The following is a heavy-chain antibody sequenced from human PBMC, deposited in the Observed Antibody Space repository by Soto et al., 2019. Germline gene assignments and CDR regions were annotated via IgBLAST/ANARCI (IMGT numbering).Heavy chain of an antibody. D-gene: IGHD3-10*01. CDR3: AKPYYYGSGTGPDAFDI. J-gene: IGHJ3*02. CDR2: ISGSGGST. V-gene: IGHV3-23*01. CDR1: GFTFSIYA. Sequence: EVQLLESGGGLVQPGGSLRLSCAASGFTFSIYAMTWVRQAPGKGLEWVSSISGSGGSTYYADSVKGRFTISRDNSKNTLYLQMNRLRAEDTALYYCAKPYYYGSGTGPDAFDIWGQGTMVTVSS.